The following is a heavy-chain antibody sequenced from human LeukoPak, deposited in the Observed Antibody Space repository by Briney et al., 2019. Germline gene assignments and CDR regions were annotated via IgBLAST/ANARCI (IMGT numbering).Heavy chain of an antibody. D-gene: IGHD1-26*01. J-gene: IGHJ4*02. CDR1: GFTFSSYG. Sequence: PGGSLRLSCAASGFTFSSYGMHWVRQAPGKGLEWVAVISYDGSNKYYADSVKGRFTISRDNSKNTLYLQMNSLRAEDTAVYYCAKDLVARELTCFDYWGQGTLVTVSS. V-gene: IGHV3-30*18. CDR3: AKDLVARELTCFDY. CDR2: ISYDGSNK.